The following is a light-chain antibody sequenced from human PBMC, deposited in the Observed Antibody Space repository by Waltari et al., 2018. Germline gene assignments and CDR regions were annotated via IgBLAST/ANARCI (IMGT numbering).Light chain of an antibody. CDR1: SSDVGGYKY. V-gene: IGLV2-14*01. CDR3: DSYTSTSSLPYV. J-gene: IGLJ1*01. CDR2: EVN. Sequence: QSALTQPPSASGSPGQSVTISFTGTSSDVGGYKYVPWYQQYPGKAPKLNIYEVNNRPSGVSKRFSGSKSGNTASLTISGLQPEDEAAYFCDSYTSTSSLPYVFGTGTKVTVL.